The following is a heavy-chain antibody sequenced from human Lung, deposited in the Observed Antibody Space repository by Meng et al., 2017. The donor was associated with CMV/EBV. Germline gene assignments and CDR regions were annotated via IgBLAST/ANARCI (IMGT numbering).Heavy chain of an antibody. CDR2: FYYRGNS. J-gene: IGHJ4*02. CDR3: ARGSYLAVEG. D-gene: IGHD2-21*01. V-gene: IGHV4-59*01. Sequence: QFREPGPGLRKPSDTLSLTCTVSVGSINSYYWSWIRQPPGQGLEWLGYFYYRGNSNYNPSLKSRVTISVDTSKNLFSLNLTSVTAADAALYYCARGSYLAVEGWGLGTLVTVSS. CDR1: VGSINSYY.